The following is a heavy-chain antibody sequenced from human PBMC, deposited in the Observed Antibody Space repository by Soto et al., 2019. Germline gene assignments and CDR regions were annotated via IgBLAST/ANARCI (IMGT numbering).Heavy chain of an antibody. V-gene: IGHV3-23*01. J-gene: IGHJ6*02. CDR3: ANARYCSGGSCYGLPYYYGMDV. CDR1: GFPFLSYA. Sequence: EVHLLESGGGLVQPGGSLRLSGAASGFPFLSYAMSWVRQAPGKGLEWVSGISGSGAGTYYADSVQGRFTISRDNSENTLYLEMNSLRAEDTAVYYCANARYCSGGSCYGLPYYYGMDVWGQGTTVTVSS. D-gene: IGHD2-15*01. CDR2: ISGSGAGT.